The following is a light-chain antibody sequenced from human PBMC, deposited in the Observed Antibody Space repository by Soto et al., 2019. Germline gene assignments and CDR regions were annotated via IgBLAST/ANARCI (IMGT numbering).Light chain of an antibody. CDR1: QSVLYSSNNKNY. CDR2: WAS. J-gene: IGKJ2*03. Sequence: DIVMTQSPDSLAVSLGERATINCKSSQSVLYSSNNKNYLAWYQQKPGQPPKLLIYWASTRESGVPDRFSGRGSETDFTLTISSLQAEDVEIYYCQQYYSTPPYGFGQGTKLEIK. V-gene: IGKV4-1*01. CDR3: QQYYSTPPYG.